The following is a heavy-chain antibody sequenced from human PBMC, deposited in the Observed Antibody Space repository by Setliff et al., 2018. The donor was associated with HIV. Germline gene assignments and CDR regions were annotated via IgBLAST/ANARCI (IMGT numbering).Heavy chain of an antibody. CDR2: ISGSGGRT. D-gene: IGHD3-10*01. J-gene: IGHJ4*02. V-gene: IGHV3-23*01. Sequence: GGSLRLSCAASGLGYTFYNYAMTWVRQAPGKGLEWVSSISGSGGRTYYTDSVKGRFTISRDNSKNSVWLQMDSLRVEDTAIYYCATITMSRGLNVWGQGTLVTVSS. CDR1: GLGYTFYNYA. CDR3: ATITMSRGLNV.